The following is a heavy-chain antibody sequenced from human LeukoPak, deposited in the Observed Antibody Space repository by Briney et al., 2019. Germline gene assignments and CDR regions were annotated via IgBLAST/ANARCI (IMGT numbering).Heavy chain of an antibody. D-gene: IGHD4-17*01. CDR3: ARGSFPAYMTTVTTRAFPFDP. CDR1: GGSISNYY. J-gene: IGHJ5*02. V-gene: IGHV4-4*07. CDR2: IYTSGTT. Sequence: SETLSLTCTVSGGSISNYYWSWIRQPAGKGLEWIGRIYTSGTTHYNPSLKSRVTMSVDTSKNQFSLNLSSVTAADTAVYYCARGSFPAYMTTVTTRAFPFDPWGQGTLVTVPS.